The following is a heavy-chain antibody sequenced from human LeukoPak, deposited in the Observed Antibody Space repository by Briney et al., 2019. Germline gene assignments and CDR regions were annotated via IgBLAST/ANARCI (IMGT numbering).Heavy chain of an antibody. J-gene: IGHJ4*02. V-gene: IGHV4-39*07. CDR3: ARVMAVLRYGADY. Sequence: SETLSLTCTVSGVSISSSGSYWAWIRQPPGKGLDWIGTISYAGSPNYNPSLNSRVTMSSDTSSNQFSLRLSSVTDADTAMYYCARVMAVLRYGADYWGQGSLVTVSS. CDR1: GVSISSSGSY. D-gene: IGHD3-9*01. CDR2: ISYAGSP.